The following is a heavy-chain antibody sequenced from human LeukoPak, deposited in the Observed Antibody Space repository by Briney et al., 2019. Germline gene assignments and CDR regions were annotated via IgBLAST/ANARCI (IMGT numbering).Heavy chain of an antibody. CDR3: ARDSRTDGSSWSAFYDY. CDR2: ISSSSSTI. J-gene: IGHJ4*02. V-gene: IGHV3-48*04. Sequence: QPGGSLRLSCAASGFTFSSYSMNWVRQPPGKGLEWVSCISSSSSTIYYADSVKGRFTISRDNAKNSLYLQMNSLRAEDTAVYYCARDSRTDGSSWSAFYDYWGQGTLVTVSS. CDR1: GFTFSSYS. D-gene: IGHD6-13*01.